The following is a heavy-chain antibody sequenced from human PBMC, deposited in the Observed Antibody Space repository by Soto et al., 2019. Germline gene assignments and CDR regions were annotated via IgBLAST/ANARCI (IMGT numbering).Heavy chain of an antibody. V-gene: IGHV1-18*01. J-gene: IGHJ4*02. CDR2: ISTNSGNT. Sequence: GPSVKVSCKTSGYTFSSYSINWVRQAPGQGLEWMAWISTNSGNTHYAERLQGRVTVTLDKTARTAFMEMWGLTSDDTAVYFCARDNGYYDFWGQGTLVTVSS. D-gene: IGHD2-8*01. CDR1: GYTFSSYS. CDR3: ARDNGYYDF.